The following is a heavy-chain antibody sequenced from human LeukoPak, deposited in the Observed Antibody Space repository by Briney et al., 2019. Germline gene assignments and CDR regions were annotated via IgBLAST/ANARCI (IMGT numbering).Heavy chain of an antibody. CDR2: ISSSSSTI. CDR1: GFTFSSYS. CDR3: ARDAGPYCGGDCYYAFDI. D-gene: IGHD2-21*01. Sequence: GGSLRLSCAASGFTFSSYSMNWVRQAPGKGREWVSYISSSSSTIYYADSVKGRFTISRDNAKNSLYLQMNSLRAEDTAAYYCARDAGPYCGGDCYYAFDIWGQGTMVTVSS. V-gene: IGHV3-48*01. J-gene: IGHJ3*02.